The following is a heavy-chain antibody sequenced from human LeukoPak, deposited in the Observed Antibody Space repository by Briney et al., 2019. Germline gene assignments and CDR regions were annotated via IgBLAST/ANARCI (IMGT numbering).Heavy chain of an antibody. CDR1: GGSISSSSYY. D-gene: IGHD6-19*01. V-gene: IGHV4-39*01. Sequence: SSETLSLTCTVSGGSISSSSYYWGWIRQPPGKGLEWIGSIYYSGSTYYNPSLKSRVTISVDTSKNQFSLKLSSVTAADTAVYYCATPPTGYSSGWYGGGFDYWGQGTLVTVSS. J-gene: IGHJ4*02. CDR3: ATPPTGYSSGWYGGGFDY. CDR2: IYYSGST.